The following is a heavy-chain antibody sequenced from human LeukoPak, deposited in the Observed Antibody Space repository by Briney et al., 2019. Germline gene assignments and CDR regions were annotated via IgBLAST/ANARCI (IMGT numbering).Heavy chain of an antibody. J-gene: IGHJ4*02. D-gene: IGHD3-10*01. CDR3: ARDLGPYGSGSP. V-gene: IGHV4-59*01. CDR2: IYYTGST. CDR1: GGSISSYY. Sequence: KPSETLSLTCTVSGGSISSYYWSWIRQPPGKGLEWIGYIYYTGSTNSNPSLKSRVTISVDTSKNQFSLKLSSVTAADTAVYYCARDLGPYGSGSPWGQGTLVTVSS.